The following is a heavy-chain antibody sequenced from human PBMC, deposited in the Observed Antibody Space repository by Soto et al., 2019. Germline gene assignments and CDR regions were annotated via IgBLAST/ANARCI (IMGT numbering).Heavy chain of an antibody. Sequence: EVQLVESGGGLVQPGRSLRLSCAASGFTFDDYAMHWVRQAPGKGLEWVSGISWNSGSIGYADSVKGRFTISRDNAKNSLYLQMNSLRAEDTALYYCAKTLNYDILTGHLGAFDIWGQGTMVTVSS. V-gene: IGHV3-9*01. J-gene: IGHJ3*02. CDR3: AKTLNYDILTGHLGAFDI. CDR2: ISWNSGSI. CDR1: GFTFDDYA. D-gene: IGHD3-9*01.